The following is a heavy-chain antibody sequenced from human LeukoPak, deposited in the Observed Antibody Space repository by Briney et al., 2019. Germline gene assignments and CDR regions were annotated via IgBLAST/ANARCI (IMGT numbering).Heavy chain of an antibody. D-gene: IGHD5-18*01. CDR2: IIPIFGTA. V-gene: IGHV1-69*13. CDR1: GGTFSGYA. Sequence: ASVKVSCKASGGTFSGYAISWVRQAPGQGLEWMGGIIPIFGTANYAQKFQGRVTITADESTSTAYMELSSLRSEDTAVYYCARGKDTAMAQAYWGQGTLVTVSS. J-gene: IGHJ4*02. CDR3: ARGKDTAMAQAY.